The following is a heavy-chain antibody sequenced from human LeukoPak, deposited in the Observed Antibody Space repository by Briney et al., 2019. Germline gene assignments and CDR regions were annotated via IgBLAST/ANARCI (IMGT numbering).Heavy chain of an antibody. V-gene: IGHV1-2*02. CDR1: GYTFTGYY. J-gene: IGHJ4*02. Sequence: ASVKVSCKAPGYTFTGYYMHWVRQAPGQGLEWMGWINPNSGGTNYAQKFQGRVTMTRDTSISTAYMELSRLRSDDTAVYYCASSIWFGELPFDYWGQGTLVTVSS. D-gene: IGHD3-10*01. CDR2: INPNSGGT. CDR3: ASSIWFGELPFDY.